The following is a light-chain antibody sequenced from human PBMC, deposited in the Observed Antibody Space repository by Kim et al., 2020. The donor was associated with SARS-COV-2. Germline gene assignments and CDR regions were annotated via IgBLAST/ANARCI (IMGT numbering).Light chain of an antibody. J-gene: IGKJ2*03. Sequence: LAPGERDTLSCRASQVVSNNYLAWYHQKPGQAPSLLIYGASKRTTDFPDRFSGSGSGTDFTLTIDRLEPEDFAVYFCQQYGASPYSFGQGTKLEI. CDR3: QQYGASPYS. CDR2: GAS. V-gene: IGKV3-20*01. CDR1: QVVSNNY.